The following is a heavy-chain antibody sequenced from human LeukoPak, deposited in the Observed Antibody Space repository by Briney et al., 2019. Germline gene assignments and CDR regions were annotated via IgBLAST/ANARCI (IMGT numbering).Heavy chain of an antibody. V-gene: IGHV6-1*01. J-gene: IGHJ4*02. CDR2: TYYRSKWYN. D-gene: IGHD6-19*01. CDR3: ARETPSPTGYSSGPVDY. CDR1: GDSVSSNSAA. Sequence: SQTLSLTCAISGDSVSSNSAAWNWIRQSPSRGLEWLGRTYYRSKWYNDYAVSVKSRITINPDTSKNQFSLQLNSVTPEDTAVYCCARETPSPTGYSSGPVDYWGQGTLVTVSS.